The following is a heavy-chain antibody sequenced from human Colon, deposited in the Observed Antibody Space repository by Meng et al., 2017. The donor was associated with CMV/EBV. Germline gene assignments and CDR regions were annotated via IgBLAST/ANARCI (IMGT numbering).Heavy chain of an antibody. Sequence: GGSLRLSCAASGFTFSSCSMNWVRQAPGKGLEWVSFISSSSSYIYYADSVRGRFTISRDNAKNSLYLQMNNLRAEDTAVYYCARGHDFDYWGQGTLVTVSS. J-gene: IGHJ4*02. CDR3: ARGHDFDY. CDR1: GFTFSSCS. V-gene: IGHV3-21*01. CDR2: ISSSSSYI.